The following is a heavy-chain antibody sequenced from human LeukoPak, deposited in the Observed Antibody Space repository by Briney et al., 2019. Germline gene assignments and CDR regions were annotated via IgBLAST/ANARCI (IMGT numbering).Heavy chain of an antibody. Sequence: SETLSLTCTVSGGSISSYYWSWIRQPAGKGLEWIGRIYTSGSTNYNPSLKSRVTISVDTSKNQFSLKLSSVTAADTAVYYCARLQTAMVTFYYYYMDVWGKGTTVTVSS. J-gene: IGHJ6*03. CDR3: ARLQTAMVTFYYYYMDV. CDR2: IYTSGST. CDR1: GGSISSYY. D-gene: IGHD5-18*01. V-gene: IGHV4-4*07.